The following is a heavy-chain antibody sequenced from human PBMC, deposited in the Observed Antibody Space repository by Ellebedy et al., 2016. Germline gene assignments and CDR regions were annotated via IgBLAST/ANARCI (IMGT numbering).Heavy chain of an antibody. CDR3: ARPAGTAYYYYYGMDV. CDR1: GGTFSSYA. D-gene: IGHD6-13*01. CDR2: IIPILGIA. Sequence: SVKVSXXASGGTFSSYAISWVRQAPGQGLEWMGRIIPILGIANYAQKFQGRVTITADKSTSTAYMELSSLRSEDTAVYYCARPAGTAYYYYYGMDVWGQGTTVTVSS. J-gene: IGHJ6*02. V-gene: IGHV1-69*04.